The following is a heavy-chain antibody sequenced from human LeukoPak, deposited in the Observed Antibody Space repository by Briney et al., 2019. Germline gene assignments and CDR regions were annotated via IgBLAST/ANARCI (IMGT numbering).Heavy chain of an antibody. CDR2: FDPEDGET. J-gene: IGHJ4*02. Sequence: ASVKVSCKVSGYTLTELSMHWVRQAPGKGLEWMGGFDPEDGETIYAQKLQGRVTMTTDTSTSTAYMELRSLRSDDTAVYYCARGAYYFDYWGQGTLVTVSS. CDR3: ARGAYYFDY. CDR1: GYTLTELS. V-gene: IGHV1-24*01.